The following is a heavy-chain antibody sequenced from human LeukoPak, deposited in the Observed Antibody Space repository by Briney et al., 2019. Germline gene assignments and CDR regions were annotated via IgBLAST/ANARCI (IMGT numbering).Heavy chain of an antibody. CDR3: AKDDRKQLWLPRAFDF. J-gene: IGHJ3*01. CDR1: GFTFSSYA. CDR2: ISGSGGST. Sequence: PGGSLRLSCAASGFTFSSYAMSWVRQAPGKGLEWVSAISGSGGSTYYADSVKGRFTISRDNSKNTLYLQMNSLRAEDTAVYYCAKDDRKQLWLPRAFDFWGQGTMVTVSS. D-gene: IGHD5-18*01. V-gene: IGHV3-23*01.